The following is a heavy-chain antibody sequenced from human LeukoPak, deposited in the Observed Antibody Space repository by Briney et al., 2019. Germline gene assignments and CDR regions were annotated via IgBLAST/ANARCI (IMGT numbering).Heavy chain of an antibody. CDR3: AKELWVLLRFLEWLPPYDY. Sequence: PGGSLRLSCAASGFTFSSYAMSWVRQAPGKGLEWVSAISGSGGSTYYADSVKGRFTISRDNSKNTLYLQMNSLRAEDTAVYYCAKELWVLLRFLEWLPPYDYWGQGTLVTVSS. D-gene: IGHD3-3*01. V-gene: IGHV3-23*01. CDR1: GFTFSSYA. J-gene: IGHJ4*02. CDR2: ISGSGGST.